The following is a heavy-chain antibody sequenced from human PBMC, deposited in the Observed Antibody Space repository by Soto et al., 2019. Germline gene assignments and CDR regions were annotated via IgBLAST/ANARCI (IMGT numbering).Heavy chain of an antibody. D-gene: IGHD6-19*01. CDR2: ISGSGAYT. CDR1: GLTFSSYA. V-gene: IGHV3-23*01. J-gene: IGHJ4*02. Sequence: GGSLRLSCAASGLTFSSYAVSWVRQVPGKGLEWVSAISGSGAYTYYANSVKGRFTISRDNSKNTLYLQMGSLRAEDMAVYYCARQWLDSYYFDYWGQGTLVTVSS. CDR3: ARQWLDSYYFDY.